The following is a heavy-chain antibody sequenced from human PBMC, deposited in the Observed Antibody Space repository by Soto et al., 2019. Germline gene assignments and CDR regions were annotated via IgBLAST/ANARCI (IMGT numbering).Heavy chain of an antibody. J-gene: IGHJ5*02. CDR1: GYTFTSYA. CDR2: INAGNGNT. CDR3: ARDRDYSGYDVLGLFDP. V-gene: IGHV1-3*01. Sequence: QVQLVQSGAEVKKPGASVKVSCKASGYTFTSYAMHWVRQAPGQRLEWMGWINAGNGNTKYSQKFQGRVTITRDTSASTAYMELSSLRSEDTAVYYCARDRDYSGYDVLGLFDPWGQGTLVTVSS. D-gene: IGHD5-12*01.